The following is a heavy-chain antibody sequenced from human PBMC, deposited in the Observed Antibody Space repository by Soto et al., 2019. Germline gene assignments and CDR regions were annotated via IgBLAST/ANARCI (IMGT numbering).Heavy chain of an antibody. D-gene: IGHD3-3*01. Sequence: QVQLQESGPGLVKPSGTLSLTCAVSSGSISSSNWWSWVRQPPGKGLEWIGEIYHSGSTNYNPSLKSRVTISVDKSKNQFSLKLSSVTAADTAVYYCAREGGDRYDFWSGWRVYFDYWGQGTLVTVSS. V-gene: IGHV4-4*02. CDR2: IYHSGST. CDR1: SGSISSSNW. CDR3: AREGGDRYDFWSGWRVYFDY. J-gene: IGHJ4*02.